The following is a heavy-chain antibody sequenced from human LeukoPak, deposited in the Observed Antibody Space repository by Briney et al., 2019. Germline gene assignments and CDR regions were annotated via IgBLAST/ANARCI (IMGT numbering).Heavy chain of an antibody. D-gene: IGHD2-21*01. CDR1: GESFSGYY. CDR3: ARGQYSV. CDR2: IDHSGST. J-gene: IGHJ4*02. Sequence: SETLSLTCAVYGESFSGYYWSWIRQPPGKGLEWIGEIDHSGSTNYNPSLKSRVTISIDTSKNQFSLKLTSVTAADTAVYYCARGQYSVWGQGTLVTISS. V-gene: IGHV4-34*01.